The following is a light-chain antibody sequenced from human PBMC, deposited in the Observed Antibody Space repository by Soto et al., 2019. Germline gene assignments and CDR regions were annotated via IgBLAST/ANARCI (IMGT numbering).Light chain of an antibody. Sequence: EIVLTQSPATLSLSPGERATLSCRASQSVSSYLAWYQQKPGQAPRLLIYDASNRATGIPARFSGSGSGTDFTLTISSLEPEDLAVYDCQQRSTFGQGTRLEIK. CDR3: QQRST. V-gene: IGKV3-11*01. CDR1: QSVSSY. CDR2: DAS. J-gene: IGKJ5*01.